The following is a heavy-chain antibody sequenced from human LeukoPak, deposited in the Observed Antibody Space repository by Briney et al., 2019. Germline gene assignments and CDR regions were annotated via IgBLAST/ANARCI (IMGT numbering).Heavy chain of an antibody. J-gene: IGHJ5*02. D-gene: IGHD3-3*01. Sequence: ASVKVSCKASGYTFTSYGISWVRQAPGQGLEWMGWISGYNENTNYVQKFQGRVTMTTDKSTSTAYMELSSLRSEDTAVYYCARDNSGLEWLLSWGNWFDPWGQGTLVTVSS. CDR3: ARDNSGLEWLLSWGNWFDP. CDR1: GYTFTSYG. V-gene: IGHV1-18*01. CDR2: ISGYNENT.